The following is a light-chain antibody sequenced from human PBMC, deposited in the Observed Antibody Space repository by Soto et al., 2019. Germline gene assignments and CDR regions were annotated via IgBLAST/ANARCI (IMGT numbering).Light chain of an antibody. Sequence: QSVLTQPPSASGTPGQRVSISCSGSRSNIGTNTVNWYQQLSGTAPKLLINSNNQRPSGVPDRFSGSKSGTSASLAISGLQSEDEADYCCAAWDDSLNGRVVFGGGTKLTVL. CDR1: RSNIGTNT. CDR2: SNN. V-gene: IGLV1-44*01. CDR3: AAWDDSLNGRVV. J-gene: IGLJ2*01.